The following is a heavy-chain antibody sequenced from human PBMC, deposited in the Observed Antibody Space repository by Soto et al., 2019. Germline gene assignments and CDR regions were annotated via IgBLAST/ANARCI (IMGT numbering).Heavy chain of an antibody. CDR3: AHSLGFKLLDP. Sequence: QITLKESGPTLVKPTQTLTLTCTFSGFSLSTSGVGVGWIRQPPGKALEWLALIYWDDDKRYSPSLKSRLTXTXXTSKNQVVLTMTNMDPVDTATYYCAHSLGFKLLDPWGQGTLVTVSS. D-gene: IGHD2-15*01. CDR1: GFSLSTSGVG. V-gene: IGHV2-5*02. J-gene: IGHJ5*02. CDR2: IYWDDDK.